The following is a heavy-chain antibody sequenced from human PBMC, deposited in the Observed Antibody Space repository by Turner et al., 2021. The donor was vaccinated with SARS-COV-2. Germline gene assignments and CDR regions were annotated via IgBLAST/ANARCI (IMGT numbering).Heavy chain of an antibody. Sequence: EVQLVESGGGLVKPGGSLSLSCAASGFPFSSYSMNWVRQAPGKGLECVSSISSSSSYIYYADSVKGRFTISRDNAKNSLYLQMNSLRAEDTAVYYCARDCSIPSCEAWGQGTLVTVSS. J-gene: IGHJ5*02. CDR2: ISSSSSYI. CDR1: GFPFSSYS. D-gene: IGHD2-2*01. CDR3: ARDCSIPSCEA. V-gene: IGHV3-21*01.